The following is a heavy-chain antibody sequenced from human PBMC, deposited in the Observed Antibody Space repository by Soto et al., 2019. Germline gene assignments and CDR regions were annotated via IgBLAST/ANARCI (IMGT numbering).Heavy chain of an antibody. CDR2: MNPNSGNT. V-gene: IGHV1-8*01. D-gene: IGHD3-22*01. CDR3: ARGPEDGGSGYYFFDP. CDR1: GYTFTSYD. Sequence: QVQLVQSGAEVKKPGASVKVSCKASGYTFTSYDINWVRQATGQGLEWMGWMNPNSGNTGYAQKFEGRVTMTRNTSISTAYMELSSLRSEDTAVYYCARGPEDGGSGYYFFDPWGQGTLVTVSS. J-gene: IGHJ5*02.